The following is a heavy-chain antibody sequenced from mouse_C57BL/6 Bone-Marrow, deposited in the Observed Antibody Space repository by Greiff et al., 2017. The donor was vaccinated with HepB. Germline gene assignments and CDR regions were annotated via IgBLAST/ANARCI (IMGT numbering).Heavy chain of an antibody. V-gene: IGHV5-12*01. D-gene: IGHD1-1*01. CDR3: ARDYGSKGDY. CDR1: GFTFSDYY. Sequence: EVQLVESGGGLVQPGGSLKLSCAASGFTFSDYYMYWVRQTPEKRLEWVAYISNGGGSTYYPDTVKGRFTISRDNAKNTLYLQMSRLKSEDTAMYYCARDYGSKGDYWGQGTTRTVSS. J-gene: IGHJ2*01. CDR2: ISNGGGST.